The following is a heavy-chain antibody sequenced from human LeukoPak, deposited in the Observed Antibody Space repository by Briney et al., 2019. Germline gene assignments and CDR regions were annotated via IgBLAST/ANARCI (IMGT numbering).Heavy chain of an antibody. V-gene: IGHV3-11*01. J-gene: IGHJ5*02. Sequence: PGGSLRLSCAASGFTFSDYYMSWIRQAPGEGLEWVSYISSSGSTIYYADSVKGRFTISRDNAKNSLYLQMNSLRAEDTAVYYCARVLIIIAARHNWFDPWGQGTLVTVSS. CDR1: GFTFSDYY. CDR3: ARVLIIIAARHNWFDP. CDR2: ISSSGSTI. D-gene: IGHD6-6*01.